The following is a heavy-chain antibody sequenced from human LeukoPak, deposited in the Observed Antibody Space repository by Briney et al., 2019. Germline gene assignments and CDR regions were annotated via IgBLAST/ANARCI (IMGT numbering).Heavy chain of an antibody. CDR1: GFTFSSYE. V-gene: IGHV3-48*03. CDR2: IXXSAXXI. Sequence: GGSLRLSCAASGFTFSSYEMNWVRQAPGKGLEWISYIXXSAXXIYYADSVKGRFTISRDNAKNSLYLQMNSLRAEDTAVYYCATSGLDDYWGQGALVTVSS. J-gene: IGHJ4*02. CDR3: ATSGLDDY. D-gene: IGHD6-19*01.